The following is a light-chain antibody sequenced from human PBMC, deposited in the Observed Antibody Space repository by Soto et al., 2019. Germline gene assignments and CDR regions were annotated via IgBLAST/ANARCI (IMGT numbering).Light chain of an antibody. Sequence: IVLTQSPGTLSLSPGERATLSCRASQTVSSNYLGWYQQKPGQAPRLLIYDASTRATGTPARFSGSGSGTDFTLTISRLEPEDFAVYYCQQFGSSPRAFGQGTKVEIK. V-gene: IGKV3-20*01. J-gene: IGKJ1*01. CDR1: QTVSSNY. CDR2: DAS. CDR3: QQFGSSPRA.